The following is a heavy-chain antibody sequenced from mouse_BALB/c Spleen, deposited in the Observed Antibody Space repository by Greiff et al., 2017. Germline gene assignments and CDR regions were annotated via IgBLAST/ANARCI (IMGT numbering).Heavy chain of an antibody. V-gene: IGHV1S29*02. Sequence: EVKLMESGPELVKPGASVKISCKASGYTFTDYNMHWVKQSHGKSLEWIGYIYPYNGGTGYNQKFKSKATLTVDNSSSTAYMELRSLTSEDSAVYYCAREGGYYPLDYWGQGTSVTVSS. CDR2: IYPYNGGT. CDR1: GYTFTDYN. CDR3: AREGGYYPLDY. D-gene: IGHD2-3*01. J-gene: IGHJ4*01.